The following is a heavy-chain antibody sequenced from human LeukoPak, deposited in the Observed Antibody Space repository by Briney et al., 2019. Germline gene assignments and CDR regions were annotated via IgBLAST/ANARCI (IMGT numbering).Heavy chain of an antibody. CDR3: AREDDNWNSNWFDP. CDR2: IKQDGSEK. CDR1: GFTFSSYW. V-gene: IGHV3-7*01. J-gene: IGHJ5*02. Sequence: GGSLRLSCAASGFTFSSYWMSWVRQAPGKGLEGVANIKQDGSEKYYVDSVKGRFTISRDNAKNSLHLQMNSLRAEDTAVYYCAREDDNWNSNWFDPWGQGTLVTVSS. D-gene: IGHD1/OR15-1a*01.